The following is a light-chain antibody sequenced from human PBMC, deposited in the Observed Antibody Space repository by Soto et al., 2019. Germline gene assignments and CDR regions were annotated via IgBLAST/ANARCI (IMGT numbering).Light chain of an antibody. CDR2: NAS. V-gene: IGKV3-11*01. J-gene: IGKJ1*01. Sequence: PGVIATLSWMASQSVSLSLAWYQQKPGQAPRLLIYNASKRASGIPARFSGSASGTDFTLTISSLEPEDFAVYYCQERTSWPPWTFGQGTKVDI. CDR3: QERTSWPPWT. CDR1: QSVSLS.